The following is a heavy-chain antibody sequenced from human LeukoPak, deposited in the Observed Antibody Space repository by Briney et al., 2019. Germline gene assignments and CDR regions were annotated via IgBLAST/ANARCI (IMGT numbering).Heavy chain of an antibody. V-gene: IGHV3-48*03. CDR1: GFTFSSYE. CDR3: ARVTYYYDLDY. D-gene: IGHD3-22*01. CDR2: ISSSGSTI. J-gene: IGHJ4*02. Sequence: GGSLRLSCAASGFTFSSYEMNWVRQAPGKGLEWVSYISSSGSTIYYADSVKGRFTISRDNAKNSLYLQMNSLRAEDTAVYYCARVTYYYDLDYWGQGTLVTVSS.